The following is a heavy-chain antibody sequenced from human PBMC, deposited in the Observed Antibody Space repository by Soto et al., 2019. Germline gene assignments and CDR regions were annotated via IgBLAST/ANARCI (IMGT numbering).Heavy chain of an antibody. D-gene: IGHD3-3*01. Sequence: GGSLRLSCAASGCTCVDYDMSWIRQAPGKGLEWVSYISSSSSYTKYADSVKGRFTISRDNAKNSLYLQMNSLRAEDKAVYYCARENDYDFWSGYYGSGGYYYGMDVWGQGTTVTVYS. V-gene: IGHV3-11*06. J-gene: IGHJ6*02. CDR1: GCTCVDYD. CDR3: ARENDYDFWSGYYGSGGYYYGMDV. CDR2: ISSSSSYT.